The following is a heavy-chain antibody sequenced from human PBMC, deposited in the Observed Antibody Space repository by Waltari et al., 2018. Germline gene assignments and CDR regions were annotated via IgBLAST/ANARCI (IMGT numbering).Heavy chain of an antibody. CDR1: GGSISSSSYY. V-gene: IGHV4-39*01. CDR2: IYYSGST. CDR3: ARHVDSSGYYYSYYYYYMDV. D-gene: IGHD3-22*01. J-gene: IGHJ6*03. Sequence: QLQLQESGPGLVKPSETLSLTCTVSGGSISSSSYYWGWLRPPPGKGLEWIGSIYYSGSTYYNPSLKSRVTISVDTSKNQFSLKLSSVTVADTAVYYCARHVDSSGYYYSYYYYYMDVWGKGTTVTVSS.